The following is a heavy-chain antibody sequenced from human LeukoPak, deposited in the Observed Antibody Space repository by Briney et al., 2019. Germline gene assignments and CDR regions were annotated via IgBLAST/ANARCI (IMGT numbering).Heavy chain of an antibody. Sequence: GGPLRLSCAASGFTVSSNYMSWVRQAPGKGLEWVSVIYSDGSTYYADSVKGRFTISRDNSKNTLYLQMNSLRAEDTAVYYCARSGSVRIAANWGQGTLVTVSS. CDR2: IYSDGST. D-gene: IGHD6-13*01. CDR3: ARSGSVRIAAN. CDR1: GFTVSSNY. V-gene: IGHV3-53*01. J-gene: IGHJ4*02.